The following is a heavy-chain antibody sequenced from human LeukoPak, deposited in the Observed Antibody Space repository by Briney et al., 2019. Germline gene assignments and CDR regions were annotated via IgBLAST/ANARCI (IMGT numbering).Heavy chain of an antibody. Sequence: SETLSLTCTVSGGSIRSSYYYWGWIRQPPGKGLEWIGGIYDSGSTYYNPSLKSRVTISVDTSKNQFSLKLSSVTAADTAVYYCARESSSSWSAADYWGQGTLVTVSS. V-gene: IGHV4-39*07. CDR1: GGSIRSSYYY. J-gene: IGHJ4*02. CDR3: ARESSSSWSAADY. D-gene: IGHD6-13*01. CDR2: IYDSGST.